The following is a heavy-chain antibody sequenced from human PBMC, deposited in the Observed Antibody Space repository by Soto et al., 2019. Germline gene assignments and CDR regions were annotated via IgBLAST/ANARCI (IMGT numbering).Heavy chain of an antibody. Sequence: GGSLRLSCSASGFTFSSYAMHWVRQAPGKGLEYVSAISSNGGSTYYADSVKGRFAISRDNSKNTLYLQMSSLRAEDTAVYYCGKDIEPFTYYEFWSGYFDYWGQGTLVTVSS. D-gene: IGHD3-3*01. CDR1: GFTFSSYA. CDR2: ISSNGGST. CDR3: GKDIEPFTYYEFWSGYFDY. J-gene: IGHJ4*02. V-gene: IGHV3-64D*09.